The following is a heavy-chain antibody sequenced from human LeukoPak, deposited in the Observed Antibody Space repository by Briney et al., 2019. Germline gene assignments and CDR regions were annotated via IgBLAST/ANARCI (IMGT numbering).Heavy chain of an antibody. CDR3: ARDLDYDFWSGYYMGVNWFDP. D-gene: IGHD3-3*01. CDR1: GFTFSSYR. V-gene: IGHV3-21*01. CDR2: ISSSSSYI. Sequence: GGSLRLSCAASGFTFSSYRMTWVRQAPGKGLEWVSSISSSSSYIYYADSVKGRFTISRDNAKNSLYLQMNSLRAEDTAVYYCARDLDYDFWSGYYMGVNWFDPWGQGTLVTVSS. J-gene: IGHJ5*02.